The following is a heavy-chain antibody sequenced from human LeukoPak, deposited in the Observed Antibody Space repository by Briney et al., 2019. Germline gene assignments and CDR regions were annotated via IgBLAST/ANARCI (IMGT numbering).Heavy chain of an antibody. Sequence: GGSLRLSCVPSGVTLSGYEMNCVRQAPGEGLEWVSFISTSGSHIYYADSLKGRFTLSRDNAKNSLYLQMNSRRGEDTAVYYCARAYYGSGTYDYWGQGTLVTVSS. CDR1: GVTLSGYE. V-gene: IGHV3-48*03. CDR3: ARAYYGSGTYDY. J-gene: IGHJ4*02. CDR2: ISTSGSHI. D-gene: IGHD3-10*01.